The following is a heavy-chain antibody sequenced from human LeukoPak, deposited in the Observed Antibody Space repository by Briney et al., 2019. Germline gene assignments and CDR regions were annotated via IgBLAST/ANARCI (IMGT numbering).Heavy chain of an antibody. Sequence: SVKVSCKASGGTFSSYAISWVRQAPGQGLEWMGRIIPIFGTANYAQKFQGRVTITTDESTSTAYMEPSSLRSEDTAVYYCAGGAAAIVGATEDYWGQGTLVTVSS. J-gene: IGHJ4*02. CDR2: IIPIFGTA. D-gene: IGHD1-26*01. CDR3: AGGAAAIVGATEDY. CDR1: GGTFSSYA. V-gene: IGHV1-69*05.